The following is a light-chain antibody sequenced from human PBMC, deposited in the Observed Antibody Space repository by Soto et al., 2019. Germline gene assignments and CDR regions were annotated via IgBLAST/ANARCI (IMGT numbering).Light chain of an antibody. Sequence: EIVLTQSPATLSLSPGERATLSCRASQSVSSYLAWYQQKPGQAPRLLLYDASNRATGIPARFSGSGSGTDFTLTISSAAPADFAVDYYQQGSNWPPIYAFGQRTKLEVK. CDR1: QSVSSY. V-gene: IGKV3-11*01. CDR2: DAS. J-gene: IGKJ2*01. CDR3: QQGSNWPPIYA.